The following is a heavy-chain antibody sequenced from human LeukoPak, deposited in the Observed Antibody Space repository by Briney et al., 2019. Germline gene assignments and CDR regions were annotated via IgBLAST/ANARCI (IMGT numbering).Heavy chain of an antibody. Sequence: QPGGSLRLSCAASGFTFSSYGMHWVRQTPGKGLEWVTIIWSDGTNKYYADSVKGRFTISRDNSKNTLYLQMNSLRAEDTAVYYCARGSGSFSGGFGYWGQGTLVTVSS. CDR3: ARGSGSFSGGFGY. D-gene: IGHD1-26*01. V-gene: IGHV3-33*01. CDR1: GFTFSSYG. J-gene: IGHJ4*02. CDR2: IWSDGTNK.